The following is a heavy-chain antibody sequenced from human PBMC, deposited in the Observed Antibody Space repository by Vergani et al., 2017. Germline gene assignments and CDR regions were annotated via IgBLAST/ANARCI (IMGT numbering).Heavy chain of an antibody. V-gene: IGHV4-39*01. CDR1: GASIRSSNYY. D-gene: IGHD6-19*01. J-gene: IGHJ5*02. Sequence: QLQLQESGPGLVKPSATLSLTCSVSGASIRSSNYYWGWIRQPPGKGLEWIASIYYSGSTYYKPSLKSRVTISVATSKNQFSLKLSSVTAADPAVYFCARHSTVEWLVKLGWIDPWGQGILVTVSS. CDR3: ARHSTVEWLVKLGWIDP. CDR2: IYYSGST.